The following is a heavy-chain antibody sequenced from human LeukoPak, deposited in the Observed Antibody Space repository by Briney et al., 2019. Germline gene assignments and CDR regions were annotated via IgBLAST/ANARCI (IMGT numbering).Heavy chain of an antibody. V-gene: IGHV4-34*01. CDR3: ARGRAFQH. CDR2: INHSGST. J-gene: IGHJ1*01. Sequence: SETLSLTCAVYGGSFSGYYWSWIRQPPGKGLEWIGEINHSGSTNYNPSLKSRVTISVDTSKNQFSLKLSSVTAADTAVYYCARGRAFQHWGQGTLVTVSS. CDR1: GGSFSGYY.